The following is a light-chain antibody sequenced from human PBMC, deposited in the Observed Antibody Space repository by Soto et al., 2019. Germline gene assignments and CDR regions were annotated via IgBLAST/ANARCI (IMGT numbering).Light chain of an antibody. V-gene: IGKV3-15*01. Sequence: EIVMTQSPATLSVSPGERATLSCRGSQSVSSNLAWYQQKPGQAPRLLIYGASTRATGIPASFSGSGSGTESTLTISSLQSEDFAVYYCQQYNNWPPWTFGQGTKVEIK. CDR1: QSVSSN. J-gene: IGKJ1*01. CDR2: GAS. CDR3: QQYNNWPPWT.